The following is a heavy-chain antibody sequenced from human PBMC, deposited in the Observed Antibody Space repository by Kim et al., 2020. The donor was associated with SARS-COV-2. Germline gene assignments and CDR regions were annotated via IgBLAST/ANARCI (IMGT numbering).Heavy chain of an antibody. D-gene: IGHD1-26*01. J-gene: IGHJ4*02. CDR3: ARLGGSYYPAY. CDR2: T. Sequence: TYYNPPLKSRVTISVDTSKNQFSLKLSSVTAADTAVYYCARLGGSYYPAYWGQGTLVTVSS. V-gene: IGHV4-39*01.